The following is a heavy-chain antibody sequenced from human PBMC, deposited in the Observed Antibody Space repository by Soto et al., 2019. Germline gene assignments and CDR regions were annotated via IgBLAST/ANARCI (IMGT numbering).Heavy chain of an antibody. V-gene: IGHV1-69*13. D-gene: IGHD4-17*01. Sequence: SVKVSCKASGYTFTSYAMHWVRQAPGQGLEWMGGIIPIFGTANYAQKFQGRVTITADESTSTAYMELSSLRSEDTAVYYCAREGPATVTTNYYGMDVWGQGTTVTVSS. CDR3: AREGPATVTTNYYGMDV. CDR2: IIPIFGTA. CDR1: GYTFTSYA. J-gene: IGHJ6*02.